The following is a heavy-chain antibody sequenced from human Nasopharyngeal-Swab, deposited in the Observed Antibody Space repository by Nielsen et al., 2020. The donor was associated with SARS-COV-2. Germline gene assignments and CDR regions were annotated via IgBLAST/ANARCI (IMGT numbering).Heavy chain of an antibody. V-gene: IGHV3-23*01. CDR1: GGSISSGGYY. Sequence: ETLSLTCTVSGGSISSGGYYWSWIRQHPGKGLEWVSAISGSGGSTYYADSVKGRFTISRDNSKNTLYLQMNSLRAEDTAVYYCAKDWGLWLQAYYFDYWGQGTLVTVSS. J-gene: IGHJ4*02. D-gene: IGHD5-18*01. CDR3: AKDWGLWLQAYYFDY. CDR2: ISGSGGST.